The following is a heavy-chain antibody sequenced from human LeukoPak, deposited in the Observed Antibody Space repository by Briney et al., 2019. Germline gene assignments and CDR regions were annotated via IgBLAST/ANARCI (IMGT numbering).Heavy chain of an antibody. J-gene: IGHJ6*02. CDR3: ERITEMDV. CDR2: IYSGGSI. V-gene: IGHV3-53*01. Sequence: GGSLRLSCAASGFTVSSNYMSWVRQAPGKGLEWVSVIYSGGSIYYADSVKGRFTISRDNAKNSLYLQMNSLRAEDTAVYYCERITEMDVWGQGTTVTVSS. CDR1: GFTVSSNY. D-gene: IGHD3-10*01.